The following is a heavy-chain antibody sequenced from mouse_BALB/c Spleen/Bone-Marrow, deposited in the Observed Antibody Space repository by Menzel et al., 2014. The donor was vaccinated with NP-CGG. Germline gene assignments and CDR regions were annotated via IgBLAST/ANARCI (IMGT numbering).Heavy chain of an antibody. Sequence: QVQLKQSGAELAKPGASVKTSCKASGYTFTNYWMHWVKQRPGQGLEWIGYINPSTGYTEYNQKFKDKATLTADKSSSTAYMQLSSLTSEDSAVYYCARFYRYDGFAYWGQGTLVTVSA. CDR3: ARFYRYDGFAY. D-gene: IGHD2-14*01. V-gene: IGHV1-7*01. J-gene: IGHJ3*01. CDR1: GYTFTNYW. CDR2: INPSTGYT.